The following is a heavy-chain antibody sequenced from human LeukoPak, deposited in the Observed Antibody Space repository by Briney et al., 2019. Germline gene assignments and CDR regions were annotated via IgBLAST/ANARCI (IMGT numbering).Heavy chain of an antibody. CDR3: ARVGSDILTCKGVYYMDV. CDR1: GYTFTGYY. J-gene: IGHJ6*03. CDR2: INPNSGGT. Sequence: ASVKVSFKSSGYTFTGYYMHWVRQAPGQGLEWMGWINPNSGGTNYAQKLQGRVTMTRDTSISTAYMELSRLRSDDTAVYSCARVGSDILTCKGVYYMDVWGKGTTVTVSS. D-gene: IGHD3-9*01. V-gene: IGHV1-2*02.